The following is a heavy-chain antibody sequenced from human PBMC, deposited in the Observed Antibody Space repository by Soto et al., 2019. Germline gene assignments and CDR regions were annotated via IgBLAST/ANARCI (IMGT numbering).Heavy chain of an antibody. V-gene: IGHV4-4*02. CDR3: ARDVYSSGWLRAFDI. CDR1: GGSISSSNW. J-gene: IGHJ3*02. D-gene: IGHD6-19*01. Sequence: QVQLQESGPGLVKPSGTLSLTCAVSGGSISSSNWWSWVRQPPGKGLEWIGEIYHSGSTNYNPSLKSRVTISVDKSKNQFSLRLSSVTAADTAVYYCARDVYSSGWLRAFDIWGQGTMVTVSS. CDR2: IYHSGST.